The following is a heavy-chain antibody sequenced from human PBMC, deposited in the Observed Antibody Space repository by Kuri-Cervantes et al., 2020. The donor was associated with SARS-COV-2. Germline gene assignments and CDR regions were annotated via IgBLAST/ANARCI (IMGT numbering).Heavy chain of an antibody. CDR3: ARDPY. CDR2: INSDGSST. Sequence: GESLKISCAASGSTFSSYWMHWVRQAPGKGLVWVSRINSDGSSTSYADSVRGRFTISRDNAKNTLYLQMSSLRAEDTAVYYCARDPYWGQGTLVTVSS. V-gene: IGHV3-74*01. J-gene: IGHJ1*01. CDR1: GSTFSSYW.